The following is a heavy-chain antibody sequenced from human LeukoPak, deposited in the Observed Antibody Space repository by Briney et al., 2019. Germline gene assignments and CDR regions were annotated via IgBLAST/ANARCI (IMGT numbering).Heavy chain of an antibody. J-gene: IGHJ6*02. CDR3: ARGYRSGGSCYYYYYGMDV. CDR2: ISSSGSTI. D-gene: IGHD2-15*01. CDR1: GFIFSSYE. V-gene: IGHV3-48*03. Sequence: GGSLRLSCAASGFIFSSYEMNWVRQAPGKGQEWVSYISSSGSTIYYADSVKGRFTISRDNAKNSLYLQMNSLRAEDTAVYYCARGYRSGGSCYYYYYGMDVWGQGTTVTVSS.